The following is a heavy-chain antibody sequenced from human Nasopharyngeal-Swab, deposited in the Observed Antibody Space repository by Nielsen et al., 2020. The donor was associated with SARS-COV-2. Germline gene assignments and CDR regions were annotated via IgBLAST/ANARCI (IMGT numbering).Heavy chain of an antibody. J-gene: IGHJ4*02. CDR2: ISAYNGNT. D-gene: IGHD2-2*01. Sequence: WVRQAPGQGLEWMGWISAYNGNTNYAQKLQGRVTMTTDTSTSTAYMELSRLRSDDTAVYYCARGRVPTEDYWGQGTLVTVSS. CDR3: ARGRVPTEDY. V-gene: IGHV1-18*01.